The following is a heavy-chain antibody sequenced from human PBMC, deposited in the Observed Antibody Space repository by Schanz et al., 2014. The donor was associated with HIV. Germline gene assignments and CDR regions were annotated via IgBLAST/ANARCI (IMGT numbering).Heavy chain of an antibody. CDR3: AKDGSWEAFDAFDI. V-gene: IGHV3-11*04. CDR1: GFTFGDHY. CDR2: ISSSGRTI. Sequence: VQLVESGGGLVKPGGSLSLSCVASGFTFGDHYMTWIRQAPGRGLEWVSYISSSGRTIYYADSVKGRFTVSRDNAKNSLYLQMNSLRAEDTAVYYCAKDGSWEAFDAFDIWGQGTMVTVSS. D-gene: IGHD1-26*01. J-gene: IGHJ3*02.